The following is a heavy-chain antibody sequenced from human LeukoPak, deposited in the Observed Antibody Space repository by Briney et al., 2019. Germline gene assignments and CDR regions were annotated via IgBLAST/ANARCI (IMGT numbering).Heavy chain of an antibody. CDR1: GFTFSMYS. V-gene: IGHV3-23*01. D-gene: IGHD2-21*01. J-gene: IGHJ4*02. CDR3: AKAPVTSCRGAYCYPFDS. CDR2: TSSSDAGT. Sequence: GGSLRLSCAASGFTFSMYSMNWVRQAPGKGLEWVAATSSSDAGTYHADSVRGRFTISRDNSKNTLYQQMNSLRAEDAAVYFCAKAPVTSCRGAYCYPFDSWGQGTLVTVSS.